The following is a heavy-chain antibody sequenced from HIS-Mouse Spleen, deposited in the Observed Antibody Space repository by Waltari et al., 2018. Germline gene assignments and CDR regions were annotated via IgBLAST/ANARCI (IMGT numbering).Heavy chain of an antibody. V-gene: IGHV3-7*01. Sequence: EVQLVESGGGLVQPGGSLRLSCAASGFTFSSYWMSWVRKAPGKGLEWVAKIKQDGSEKYYVDSGKGRFTISRDNAKNSLYLQMNSLRAEDTAVYYCARNLNWGDRYWYFDLWGRGTLVTVSS. D-gene: IGHD7-27*01. J-gene: IGHJ2*01. CDR3: ARNLNWGDRYWYFDL. CDR2: IKQDGSEK. CDR1: GFTFSSYW.